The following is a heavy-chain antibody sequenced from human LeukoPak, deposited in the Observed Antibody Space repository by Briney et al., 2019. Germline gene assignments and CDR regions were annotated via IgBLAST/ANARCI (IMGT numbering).Heavy chain of an antibody. CDR1: GFTISSYG. CDR3: AKSFDY. CDR2: ISYDGSNK. V-gene: IGHV3-30*18. J-gene: IGHJ4*02. Sequence: SMRLSCAASGFTISSYGMHWVRQAPGKGLEWVAVISYDGSNKYYADSVKGRFTISRDNSKNTLYLQMNSLRAEDTAVYYCAKSFDYWGQGTLVTVSA.